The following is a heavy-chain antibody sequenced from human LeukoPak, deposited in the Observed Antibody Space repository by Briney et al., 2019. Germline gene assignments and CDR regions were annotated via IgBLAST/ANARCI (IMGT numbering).Heavy chain of an antibody. Sequence: GGSLRLSCAASGFIFSTYWMTWVRQAPGKGLEWVGNIKGDGSEKYYADSVKGRFIISRDNAKNSLFLQMNSLRAEDTAVYYCARDFRLLEDSWGQGTLVTVSS. CDR2: IKGDGSEK. D-gene: IGHD3-3*01. V-gene: IGHV3-7*01. J-gene: IGHJ4*02. CDR3: ARDFRLLEDS. CDR1: GFIFSTYW.